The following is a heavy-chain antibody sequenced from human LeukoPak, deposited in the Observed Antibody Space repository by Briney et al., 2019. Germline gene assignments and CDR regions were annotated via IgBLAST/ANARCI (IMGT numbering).Heavy chain of an antibody. V-gene: IGHV1-2*04. D-gene: IGHD4-11*01. CDR1: GYTFTGYY. Sequence: ASVKVSCKASGYTFTGYYLHWVRQAPGQGPEWMGWINPNSGGTNYAQKFQGWVTMTRDTSISTAYMELSRLRSDDTAVYYCARASDSNYYYYGMDVWGRGTTVTVSS. J-gene: IGHJ6*02. CDR2: INPNSGGT. CDR3: ARASDSNYYYYGMDV.